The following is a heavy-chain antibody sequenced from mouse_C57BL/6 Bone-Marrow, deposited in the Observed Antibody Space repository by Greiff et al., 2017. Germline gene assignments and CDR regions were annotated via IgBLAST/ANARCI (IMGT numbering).Heavy chain of an antibody. CDR2: IYPGGGST. J-gene: IGHJ2*01. V-gene: IGHV1-63*01. CDR1: GYTFTNYW. Sequence: VQLQQSGAELVRPGTSVKMSCKASGYTFTNYWIGWAKQRPGHGLEWIGDIYPGGGSTNYNEKFKGKATLTADKYSSTAYMQFSSLTSEDSAIYYCARRDYGSSFYYDYWGQGTTLTVSS. CDR3: ARRDYGSSFYYDY. D-gene: IGHD1-1*01.